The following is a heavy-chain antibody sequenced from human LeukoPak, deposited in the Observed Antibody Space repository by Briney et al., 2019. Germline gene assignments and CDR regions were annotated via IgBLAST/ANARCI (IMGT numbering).Heavy chain of an antibody. V-gene: IGHV4-61*01. CDR3: ARVSWFPGTSYYYMDV. J-gene: IGHJ6*03. D-gene: IGHD1-1*01. Sequence: SETLSLTCTVSGYSISSGYYWSWIRQPPGKGLEWIGYIHYSGTTNYNPSLKSRVTISVDTSKNQFSLRLSSVSPADTAVYYCARVSWFPGTSYYYMDVWGKGTTVTVSS. CDR1: GYSISSGYY. CDR2: IHYSGTT.